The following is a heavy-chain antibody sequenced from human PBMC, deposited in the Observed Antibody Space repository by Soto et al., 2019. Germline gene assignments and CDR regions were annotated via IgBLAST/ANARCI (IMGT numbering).Heavy chain of an antibody. Sequence: PLLESGGGSVQPGGSLRLSCVASGFIFSNYGMTWVRQAPGKGLEWVSGMSNDGDRIYYADSVRGRFTISRDNSKNTVFLQMNSLRAEDTALYYCAKDIYRNSYGFDVWGQGTMVTVS. D-gene: IGHD5-12*01. CDR2: MSNDGDRI. J-gene: IGHJ3*01. CDR1: GFIFSNYG. V-gene: IGHV3-23*01. CDR3: AKDIYRNSYGFDV.